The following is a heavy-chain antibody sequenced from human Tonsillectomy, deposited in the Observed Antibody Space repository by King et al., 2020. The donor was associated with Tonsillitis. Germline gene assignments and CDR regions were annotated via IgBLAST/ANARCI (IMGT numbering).Heavy chain of an antibody. V-gene: IGHV2-5*02. Sequence: TLKESGPTLVKPTQTLTLTCTFSGFSLSTSGVGVGWIRQPPGKALEWLALIYWDDDKRYSPSLKSRLTITKETSKNQVVLTMTNMDPVDTATYYCAHRRGYSGYDPLSTAYRKPGWFDPWGQGTLVTVSS. CDR2: IYWDDDK. D-gene: IGHD5-12*01. CDR1: GFSLSTSGVG. J-gene: IGHJ5*02. CDR3: AHRRGYSGYDPLSTAYRKPGWFDP.